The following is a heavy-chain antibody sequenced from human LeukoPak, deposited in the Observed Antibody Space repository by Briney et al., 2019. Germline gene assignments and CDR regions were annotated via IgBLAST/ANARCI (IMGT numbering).Heavy chain of an antibody. J-gene: IGHJ4*02. CDR3: ATRNADSFYFDY. Sequence: NPSGTLSLTCGVSDDDIRMYNWWSWVRQSPGKGLEGIGEMSHGGYSNYTPSLKSRASISIDTSGSAVSLTLTSVTAADTAVYFCATRNADSFYFDYWGRGTLVTVSS. CDR1: DDDIRMYNW. CDR2: MSHGGYS. D-gene: IGHD4-17*01. V-gene: IGHV4-4*02.